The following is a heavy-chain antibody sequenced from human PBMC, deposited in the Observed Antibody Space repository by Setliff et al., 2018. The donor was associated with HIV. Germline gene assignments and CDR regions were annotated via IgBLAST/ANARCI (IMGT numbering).Heavy chain of an antibody. Sequence: SVKVSCKASGYSFITYGITWARQAPGRGLEWMGGIIPIFGTANYAQKFQGRVTITTDESTSTAYMELSSLRSEDTAVYYCATRGRDLGFDYWGQGTLVTV. CDR2: IIPIFGTA. V-gene: IGHV1-69*05. D-gene: IGHD1-1*01. CDR1: GYSFITYG. CDR3: ATRGRDLGFDY. J-gene: IGHJ4*02.